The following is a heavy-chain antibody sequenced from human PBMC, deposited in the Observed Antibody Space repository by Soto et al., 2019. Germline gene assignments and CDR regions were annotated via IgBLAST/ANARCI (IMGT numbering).Heavy chain of an antibody. Sequence: QVQLVQSGAEVKRPGSSVKVSCKASGGTFSSYAISWVRQAPGQGLEWMGGIIPIFGTANYAQKFQGRVTITAAKATSTACRERSSLRSEGTGVYYCARSGIRSSSDGRFDYWRQGTLVTVSS. CDR2: IIPIFGTA. CDR3: ARSGIRSSSDGRFDY. D-gene: IGHD6-6*01. V-gene: IGHV1-69*06. J-gene: IGHJ4*02. CDR1: GGTFSSYA.